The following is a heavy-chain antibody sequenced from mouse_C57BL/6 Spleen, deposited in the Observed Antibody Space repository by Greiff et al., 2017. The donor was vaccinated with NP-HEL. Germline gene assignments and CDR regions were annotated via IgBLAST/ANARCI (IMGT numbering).Heavy chain of an antibody. V-gene: IGHV5-6*01. CDR1: GFTFSSYG. D-gene: IGHD1-2*01. CDR3: ARQITTAYFDY. J-gene: IGHJ2*01. CDR2: ISSGGSYT. Sequence: DVHLVESGGDLVKPGGSLKLSCAASGFTFSSYGMSWVRQTPDKRLEWVATISSGGSYTYYPDSVKGRFTISRDNAKNTLYLQMSSLKSEDTAMYYCARQITTAYFDYWGQGTTLTVSS.